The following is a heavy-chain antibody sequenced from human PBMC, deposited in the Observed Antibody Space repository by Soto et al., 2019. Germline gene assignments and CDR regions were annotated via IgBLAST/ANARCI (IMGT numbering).Heavy chain of an antibody. Sequence: SVKVSCKASGGTFSSYAISWVRQAPGQGLEWMGGIIPIFGTANYAQKFQGRVTITADESTSTAYMELSSLRSEDTAVYYCARVRKQQRAPPAVAGPIYYGRDVWAQGTTVTVSS. V-gene: IGHV1-69*13. D-gene: IGHD6-19*01. J-gene: IGHJ6*02. CDR2: IIPIFGTA. CDR1: GGTFSSYA. CDR3: ARVRKQQRAPPAVAGPIYYGRDV.